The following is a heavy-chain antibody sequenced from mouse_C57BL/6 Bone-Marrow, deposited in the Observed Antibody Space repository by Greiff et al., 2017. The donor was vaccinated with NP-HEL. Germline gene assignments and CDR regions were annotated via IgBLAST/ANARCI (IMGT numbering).Heavy chain of an antibody. CDR3: ARGHSSYYAMDY. CDR2: IYPGGGYT. J-gene: IGHJ4*01. V-gene: IGHV1-63*01. CDR1: GYTFTNYW. Sequence: VQLQQSGAELVRPGTSVKMSCKASGYTFTNYWIGWAKQRPGHGLEWIGDIYPGGGYTNYNEKFKGKATLTADKSSSPAYMQFSSLTAEDSAIYYCARGHSSYYAMDYWGQGTSVTVSS. D-gene: IGHD1-1*01.